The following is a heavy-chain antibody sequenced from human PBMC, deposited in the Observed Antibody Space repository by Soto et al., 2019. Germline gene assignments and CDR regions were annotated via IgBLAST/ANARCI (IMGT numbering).Heavy chain of an antibody. V-gene: IGHV3-11*01. CDR3: ARVQLAWIQLRPKGFDY. CDR1: GFTFSDDY. CDR2: ISSSGSTI. J-gene: IGHJ4*02. Sequence: QVQLVESGGGLVKPGGSLRLSCAASGFTFSDDYMSRIRQAPGKGLECISYISSSGSTIYYADSVKGRFTTSRDNATTSLYLQMNSLRAEDTAVYYCARVQLAWIQLRPKGFDYWGLGTLVTVSS. D-gene: IGHD5-18*01.